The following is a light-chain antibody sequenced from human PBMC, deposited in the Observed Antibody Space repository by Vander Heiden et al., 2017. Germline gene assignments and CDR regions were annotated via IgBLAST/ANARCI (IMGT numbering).Light chain of an antibody. J-gene: IGKJ2*01. CDR2: GTY. Sequence: DNVLTPSPGTLSLSTGGRATLPCRASQSLSSRYLTGYQQKPGQAPRLLSQGTYNRATGIPDRVRGSESGTVVTLTSSRLQPEEVAVYYCQQHGTVLLTFGQGPKLEI. V-gene: IGKV3-20*01. CDR3: QQHGTVLLT. CDR1: QSLSSRY.